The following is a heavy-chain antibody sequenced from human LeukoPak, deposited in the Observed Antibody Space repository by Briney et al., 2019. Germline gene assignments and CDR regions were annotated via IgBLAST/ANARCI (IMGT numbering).Heavy chain of an antibody. J-gene: IGHJ4*02. CDR1: GFTFSSYW. CDR2: IDRDGSRI. V-gene: IGHV3-74*01. D-gene: IGHD4-23*01. CDR3: VRGNDYGGPHY. Sequence: PGGSLRLSCAVSGFTFSSYWMHWVSQAPGKGLVWVSRIDRDGSRINYADSVKGRFTISRDNGKNTLFLQMNSLRAEDAAVYYCVRGNDYGGPHYWGQGTLVTVSS.